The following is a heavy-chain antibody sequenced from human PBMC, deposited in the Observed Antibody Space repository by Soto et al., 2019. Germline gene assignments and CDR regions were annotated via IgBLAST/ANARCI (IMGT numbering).Heavy chain of an antibody. CDR1: GFPFSSHA. J-gene: IGHJ4*02. CDR2: LSGSGGSI. V-gene: IGHV3-23*01. CDR3: AKVSSSWYAGFFDL. Sequence: PGGSLRLSCTASGFPFSSHAMTWVRQAPGKGLEWVSGLSGSGGSIYYADSVKGRFTISRDNSMNTLYLQMKTLRAEDTAVYYCAKVSSSWYAGFFDLWGQGTPVTVSS. D-gene: IGHD6-13*01.